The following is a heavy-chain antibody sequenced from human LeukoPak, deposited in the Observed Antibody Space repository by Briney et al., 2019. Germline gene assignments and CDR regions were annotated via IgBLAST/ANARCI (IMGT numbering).Heavy chain of an antibody. J-gene: IGHJ4*02. CDR3: ARVAAAGTPFGY. V-gene: IGHV1-69*01. Sequence: SVKVSCKASGGTFSSYAISWVRQAPGQGLEWMGGIIPIFGTANYAQKFQGRVTITADESTSTAYMELSSLRSEDTAVYYCARVAAAGTPFGYWGQGTLVTVSS. D-gene: IGHD6-13*01. CDR2: IIPIFGTA. CDR1: GGTFSSYA.